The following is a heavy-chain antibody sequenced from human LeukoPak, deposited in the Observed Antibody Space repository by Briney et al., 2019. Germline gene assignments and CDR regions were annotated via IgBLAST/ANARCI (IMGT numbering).Heavy chain of an antibody. CDR3: ARRPSLTTGMNIDY. D-gene: IGHD1-1*01. CDR2: ISSSSSTI. V-gene: IGHV3-48*01. CDR1: GFTFSSYS. Sequence: GGSLTLSCAAAGFTFSSYSMNWVRQAPGKGLGWVSYISSSSSTIYYADSVKGRFTISRDNAKNSLYLQMNSLRAEDTAVYYCARRPSLTTGMNIDYWGQGTLVTVSS. J-gene: IGHJ4*02.